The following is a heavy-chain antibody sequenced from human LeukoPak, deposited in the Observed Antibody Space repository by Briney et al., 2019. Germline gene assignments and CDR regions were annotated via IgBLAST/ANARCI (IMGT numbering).Heavy chain of an antibody. Sequence: PGGSLRLSCAASGFNFGSSVMSWVRPAPGRGLEWVSAITADGGGTNHADPVRGRFTISRDNSKSTLYLQMNSLRAEDTAVYYCVKEDHYGVYVQIDRWGQGTLVTVSS. CDR3: VKEDHYGVYVQIDR. CDR2: ITADGGGT. V-gene: IGHV3-23*01. J-gene: IGHJ5*02. CDR1: GFNFGSSV. D-gene: IGHD5/OR15-5a*01.